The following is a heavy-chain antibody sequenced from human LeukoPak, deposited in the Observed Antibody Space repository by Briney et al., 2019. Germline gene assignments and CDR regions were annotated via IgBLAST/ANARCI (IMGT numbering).Heavy chain of an antibody. CDR3: SKWKAIVLVPAARSPIDY. CDR1: GFTFSNYG. Sequence: GGSLRLSCAASGFTFSNYGMSWGREAPGKGLEWVSAISGSGVTTYYADSVKGRFPISRHNSKHTLYLQMHSLRAEDTAVYYCSKWKAIVLVPAARSPIDYWGQGTLVTVSS. CDR2: ISGSGVTT. D-gene: IGHD2-2*01. J-gene: IGHJ4*02. V-gene: IGHV3-23*01.